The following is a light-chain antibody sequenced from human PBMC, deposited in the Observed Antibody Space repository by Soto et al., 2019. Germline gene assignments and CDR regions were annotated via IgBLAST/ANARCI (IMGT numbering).Light chain of an antibody. CDR1: QSVSSN. J-gene: IGKJ4*01. V-gene: IGKV3-15*01. CDR2: GAS. Sequence: EIVMTQSPAPLSVSPVERATLSCRASQSVSSNLAWYQQKPGQAPRLLIYGASTRATGIPARFSGSGSGTDFTLTISRLEPEDFAVYYCQQYGSSPTFGGGTKVDIK. CDR3: QQYGSSPT.